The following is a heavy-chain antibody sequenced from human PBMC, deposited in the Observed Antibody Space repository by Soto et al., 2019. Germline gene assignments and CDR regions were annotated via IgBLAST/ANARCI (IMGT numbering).Heavy chain of an antibody. CDR2: ISGNDGDT. J-gene: IGHJ2*01. Sequence: EVQLLESGGGLVQPGGSLRLSCAASEFTFSIYAMNWVRQAAGMGLEWVSGISGNDGDTYYADSVKGRFTISRDNFKNMLYLPMNSLKVEDTAIYYCAKEAVAVAGNFDLWGRGTLVSVSA. V-gene: IGHV3-23*01. CDR3: AKEAVAVAGNFDL. D-gene: IGHD6-13*01. CDR1: EFTFSIYA.